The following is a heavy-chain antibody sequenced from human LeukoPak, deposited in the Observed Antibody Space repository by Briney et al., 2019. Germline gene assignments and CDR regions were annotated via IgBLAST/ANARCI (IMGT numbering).Heavy chain of an antibody. CDR3: VRLLYYYESSGFDY. CDR2: IYTSGST. Sequence: PSETLSLTCTVSGGSISSYYWSWIRQPAGKGLEWIGRIYTSGSTNYNPSLKSRVTMSVDTSKNQFSLKLSSVTAADTAVYYCVRLLYYYESSGFDYWGQGTLVTVSS. D-gene: IGHD3-22*01. J-gene: IGHJ4*02. CDR1: GGSISSYY. V-gene: IGHV4-4*07.